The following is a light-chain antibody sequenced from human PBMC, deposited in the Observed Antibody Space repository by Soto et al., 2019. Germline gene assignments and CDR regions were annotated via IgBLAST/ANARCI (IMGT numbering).Light chain of an antibody. J-gene: IGKJ4*01. Sequence: AIRMTQSPSSFSASTGDRVTITCRASQGISSYLAWYQQKPGKAPKLLIYAASTLQSGVPSRFSGSGSGTDFTLTISCLQSEDFANYYWQQYYSYPFTFGGGTKVEIK. CDR2: AAS. CDR3: QQYYSYPFT. V-gene: IGKV1-8*01. CDR1: QGISSY.